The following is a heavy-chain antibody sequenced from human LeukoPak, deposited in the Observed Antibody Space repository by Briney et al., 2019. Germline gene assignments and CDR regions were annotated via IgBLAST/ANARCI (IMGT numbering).Heavy chain of an antibody. CDR2: VSAGGDTP. D-gene: IGHD2-2*01. V-gene: IGHV3-23*01. J-gene: IGHJ4*02. CDR1: GFTFSSYA. CDR3: AKRRYCSSISCHDFDY. Sequence: GGSLRLSCAASGFTFSSYAMNWLRQAPGKGLEWVSAVSAGGDTPYYADSAKGRFTISRDNSKNTVYLQMNSLRAGDTAVYYCAKRRYCSSISCHDFDYWTQGTLVTVSS.